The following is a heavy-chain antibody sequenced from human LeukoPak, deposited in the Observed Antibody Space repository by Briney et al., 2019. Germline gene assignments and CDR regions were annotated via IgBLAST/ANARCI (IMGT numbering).Heavy chain of an antibody. D-gene: IGHD6-13*01. CDR1: GSTFRSTA. J-gene: IGHJ3*02. CDR2: TSRSGGSP. Sequence: GGPLRLSCTAPGSTFRSTAMSWVRKAPGKGLDGCSATSRSGGSPYYADSVKGRFTISRDNSKKTLYLQMNSLRAEATPVNYGPKASSSSWYLPAVVEAFDIWGQETMVTVSS. CDR3: PKASSSSWYLPAVVEAFDI. V-gene: IGHV3-23*01.